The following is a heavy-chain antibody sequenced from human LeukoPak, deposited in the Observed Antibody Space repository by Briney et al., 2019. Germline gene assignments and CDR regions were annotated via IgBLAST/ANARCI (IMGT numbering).Heavy chain of an antibody. CDR1: GYPFTTYG. V-gene: IGHV1-18*01. J-gene: IGHJ5*02. CDR3: ARTVGDRADP. D-gene: IGHD2-21*01. Sequence: ASVKVSCKASGYPFTTYGFIWVRQAPGLGVEWMGWISANNGNTKYGQKFQGRVTMTTDTTTETAYMELSSLRFDDTAIYYCARTVGDRADPWGQGSLVTVSS. CDR2: ISANNGNT.